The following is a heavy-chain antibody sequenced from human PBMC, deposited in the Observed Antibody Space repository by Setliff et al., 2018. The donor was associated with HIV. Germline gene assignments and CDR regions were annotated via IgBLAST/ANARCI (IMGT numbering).Heavy chain of an antibody. CDR2: ISAYNGNT. D-gene: IGHD6-19*01. CDR3: ARDFVEGIAVTDWFDP. V-gene: IGHV1-18*01. CDR1: GYTFTSYG. J-gene: IGHJ5*02. Sequence: GASVKVSCKASGYTFTSYGISWVRQAPGQGLEWMGWISAYNGNTNYAQKLQGRVTMTTDTSTSTAYMELRSLRYDDTAVYYCARDFVEGIAVTDWFDPWGQGTLVTVSS.